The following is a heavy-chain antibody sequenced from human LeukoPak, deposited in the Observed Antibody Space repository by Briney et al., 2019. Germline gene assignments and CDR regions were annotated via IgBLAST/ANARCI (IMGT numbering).Heavy chain of an antibody. D-gene: IGHD6-13*01. CDR2: ISGYNGNT. J-gene: IGHJ6*03. CDR1: GYTFTTYN. CDR3: ARADLYSSSWYGYYYYYMDV. V-gene: IGHV1-18*01. Sequence: ASVKVSCKASGYTFTTYNINWVRQAPGQGLEWMGWISGYNGNTNYAQKLQGRVTMTTDTSTSTAYMELRSLRSDDTAVYYCARADLYSSSWYGYYYYYMDVWGKGPRSPSP.